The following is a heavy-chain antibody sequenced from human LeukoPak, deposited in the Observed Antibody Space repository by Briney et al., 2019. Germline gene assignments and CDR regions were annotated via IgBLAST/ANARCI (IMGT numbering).Heavy chain of an antibody. Sequence: GSSVKVSCKAFGGTFSSYAISWVRQAPGQGLEWMGRIIPILDMANYAQKFQGRVTITADKSTSTAYMDLSRLRSEDTAVYYCASEANSIWLQIFDYWGQGTLVTVSS. D-gene: IGHD5-24*01. V-gene: IGHV1-69*04. CDR2: IIPILDMA. CDR3: ASEANSIWLQIFDY. J-gene: IGHJ4*02. CDR1: GGTFSSYA.